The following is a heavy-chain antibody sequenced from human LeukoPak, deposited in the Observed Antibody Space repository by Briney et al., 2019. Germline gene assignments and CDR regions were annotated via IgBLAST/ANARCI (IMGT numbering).Heavy chain of an antibody. Sequence: ASVKVSCKASGGTFSSYAISWVRQAPGQGLEWMGGIIPIFGTANYAQKFQGRVTITADESTSTAYMELSSLRSEDTAVYYCARMGIAVAEPELYYYYYYMDVWGKGTTVTVSS. CDR1: GGTFSSYA. J-gene: IGHJ6*03. CDR3: ARMGIAVAEPELYYYYYYMDV. CDR2: IIPIFGTA. V-gene: IGHV1-69*13. D-gene: IGHD6-19*01.